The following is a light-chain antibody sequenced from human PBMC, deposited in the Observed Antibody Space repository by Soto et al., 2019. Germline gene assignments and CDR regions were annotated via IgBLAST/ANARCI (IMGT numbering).Light chain of an antibody. CDR3: QQYNNWWT. J-gene: IGKJ1*01. CDR1: QSVDSN. V-gene: IGKV3-15*01. Sequence: EKLITQAPTTLSLPPRERTSLSCRASQSVDSNLAWYQQKPGQAPRLLIYGASTRATGISARFSGSGSGTEFTLTISSLQSEDFGVYYCQQYNNWWTFGQGTKVDIK. CDR2: GAS.